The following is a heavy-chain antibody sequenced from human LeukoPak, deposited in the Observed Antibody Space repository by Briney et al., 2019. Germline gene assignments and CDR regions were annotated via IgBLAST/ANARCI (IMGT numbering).Heavy chain of an antibody. V-gene: IGHV3-23*01. Sequence: GGSLRLSCAASGFTFSSYAMSWVRQAPGKGLEWVSAISGSGDSTDFADSVKGRFTISRDNSKDTLYLQMNSLRAEDTAVYYCAKDHGYNYGYNSYWGQGTLVTVSS. D-gene: IGHD5-18*01. CDR3: AKDHGYNYGYNSY. CDR1: GFTFSSYA. J-gene: IGHJ4*02. CDR2: ISGSGDST.